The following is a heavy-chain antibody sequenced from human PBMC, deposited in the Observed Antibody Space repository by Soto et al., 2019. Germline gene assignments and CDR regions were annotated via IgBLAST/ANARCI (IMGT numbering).Heavy chain of an antibody. V-gene: IGHV1-69*02. CDR2: IIPILGIA. CDR1: GGTFSSYT. J-gene: IGHJ3*02. CDR3: AAGGWLDAFDI. Sequence: SVKVSCKASGGTFSSYTISWVRQAPGQGLEWMGRIIPILGIANYAQKFQERVTITRDMSTSTAYMELSSLRSEDTAVYYCAAGGWLDAFDIWGQGTMVTVSS. D-gene: IGHD2-15*01.